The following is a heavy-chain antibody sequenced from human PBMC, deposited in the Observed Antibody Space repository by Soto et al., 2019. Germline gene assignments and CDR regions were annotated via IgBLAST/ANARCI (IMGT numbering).Heavy chain of an antibody. CDR1: GFTFSNAW. V-gene: IGHV3-15*01. J-gene: IGHJ4*02. D-gene: IGHD3-3*01. Sequence: GGSLRLSCAASGFTFSNAWMSWVRQAPGKELEWVGRIKSKTDGGTTDYAAPVKGRFTISRDDSKNTLYLQMNSLKTEDTAVYYCTTARYYDFWSGYYANWGQGTLVTVSS. CDR2: IKSKTDGGTT. CDR3: TTARYYDFWSGYYAN.